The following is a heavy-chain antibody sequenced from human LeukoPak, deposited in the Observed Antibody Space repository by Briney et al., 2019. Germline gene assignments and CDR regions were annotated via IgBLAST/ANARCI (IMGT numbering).Heavy chain of an antibody. CDR1: GYTFTSYG. CDR2: ISAYNGNT. J-gene: IGHJ6*02. V-gene: IGHV1-18*01. D-gene: IGHD2-2*01. Sequence: ASVKVSCKASGYTFTSYGISWVRQAPGQGLEWMGWISAYNGNTNYAQKLQGRVTMTTDTSTSTAYMEMRSLRSDDTAVYYCARDYPRPYCSSTSCYYYGMDVWGQGTTVTVSS. CDR3: ARDYPRPYCSSTSCYYYGMDV.